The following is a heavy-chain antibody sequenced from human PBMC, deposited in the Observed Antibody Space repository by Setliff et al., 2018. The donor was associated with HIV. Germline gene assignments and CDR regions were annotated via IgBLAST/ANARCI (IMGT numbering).Heavy chain of an antibody. Sequence: SETLSLTCTVSGGSISSGSYYWNWIRQPAGKGLEWIGRIYTSGSTNYNPSLKSRVTISVDTSKNQFSLNLSSVTAADTAVYYCARDRMPMASWVPDKWGQGTLVTVSS. CDR3: ARDRMPMASWVPDK. CDR2: IYTSGST. CDR1: GGSISSGSYY. D-gene: IGHD2-2*01. V-gene: IGHV4-61*02. J-gene: IGHJ4*02.